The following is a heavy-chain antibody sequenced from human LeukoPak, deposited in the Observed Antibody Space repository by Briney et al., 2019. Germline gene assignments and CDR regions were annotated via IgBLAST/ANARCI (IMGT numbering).Heavy chain of an antibody. D-gene: IGHD6-13*01. CDR3: ARHRIAAALNWFDP. V-gene: IGHV4-59*08. Sequence: SETLSLTCTVSGGSISSYYWSWIRQPPGKGLEWIGYIYYSGSTNYNPSLKSRVTISVDTSKNQFSLKPSSVTAADTAVYYCARHRIAAALNWFDPWGQGTLVTVSS. CDR2: IYYSGST. J-gene: IGHJ5*02. CDR1: GGSISSYY.